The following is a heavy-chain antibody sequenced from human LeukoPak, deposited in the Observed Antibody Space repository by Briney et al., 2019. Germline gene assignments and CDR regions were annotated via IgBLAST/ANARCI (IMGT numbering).Heavy chain of an antibody. V-gene: IGHV4-39*01. Sequence: PSETLSLTCTVSGGSISSSSYYWGWIRQPPGKGLEWIGSIYYTESTYYNPSLKSRVTIYIDTSKDQFSLRLRSVTAADTAVYYCARHVEGFRFGSDGWGIDPWGQGTLVIVSS. J-gene: IGHJ5*02. D-gene: IGHD3-10*01. CDR2: IYYTEST. CDR3: ARHVEGFRFGSDGWGIDP. CDR1: GGSISSSSYY.